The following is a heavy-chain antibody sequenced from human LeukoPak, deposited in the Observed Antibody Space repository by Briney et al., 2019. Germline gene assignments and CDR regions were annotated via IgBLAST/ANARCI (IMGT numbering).Heavy chain of an antibody. CDR1: GFTFSSYS. V-gene: IGHV3-21*01. Sequence: PGGSLRLSCAASGFTFSSYSMNWVRQAPGKGLEWVSSISSSSSYIYYADSVKGRFTISRDNAKNSLYLQMNSLRAEDTAVYYCARERLRNDAFDIWGQGTMVTVSS. D-gene: IGHD5-12*01. CDR2: ISSSSSYI. J-gene: IGHJ3*02. CDR3: ARERLRNDAFDI.